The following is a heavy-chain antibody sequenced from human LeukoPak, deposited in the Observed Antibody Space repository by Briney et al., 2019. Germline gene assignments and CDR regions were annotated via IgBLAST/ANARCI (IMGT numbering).Heavy chain of an antibody. CDR2: ISGSGGST. J-gene: IGHJ4*02. D-gene: IGHD3-22*01. V-gene: IGHV3-23*01. Sequence: GGSLRLSCAASGFTFSSYAMSWVRQAPGKGLEWVSAISGSGGSTYYADSVKGRFTISRDNSKNTLYLQMNSLRAEDTVVYYCAKEVVVVITTPTEAGFDYWGQGTLVTVSS. CDR1: GFTFSSYA. CDR3: AKEVVVVITTPTEAGFDY.